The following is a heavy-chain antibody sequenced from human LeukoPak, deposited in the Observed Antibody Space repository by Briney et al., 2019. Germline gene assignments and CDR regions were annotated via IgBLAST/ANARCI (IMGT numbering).Heavy chain of an antibody. CDR1: GFTFGDYA. CDR2: ISWNSGSI. J-gene: IGHJ3*02. D-gene: IGHD3-3*01. CDR3: AKVQDRGDFWSGYYTPTGAFDI. V-gene: IGHV3-9*01. Sequence: GGSLRLSCAASGFTFGDYAMHWVRQAPGKGLEWVSGISWNSGSIGYADSVKGRFTISRDNAKNSLYLQMNSLRAEDTALYYCAKVQDRGDFWSGYYTPTGAFDIWGQGTMVTVSS.